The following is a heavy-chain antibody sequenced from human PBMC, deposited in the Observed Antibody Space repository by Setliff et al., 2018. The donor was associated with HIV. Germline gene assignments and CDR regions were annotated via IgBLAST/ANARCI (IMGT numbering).Heavy chain of an antibody. Sequence: GESLKISCAASGFTFSYYWMHWVRQAPGKGPVWFARIDANGRGTSYADSVKGRFTIARDNAKNMLYVQMNSLRAEDTAVYYCARYALAVPGYHNAFDIWGQGTMVTVSS. CDR2: IDANGRGT. CDR3: ARYALAVPGYHNAFDI. D-gene: IGHD6-19*01. CDR1: GFTFSYYW. J-gene: IGHJ3*02. V-gene: IGHV3-74*01.